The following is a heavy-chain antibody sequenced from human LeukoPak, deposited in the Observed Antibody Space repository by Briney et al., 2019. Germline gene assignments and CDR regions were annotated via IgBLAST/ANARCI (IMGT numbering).Heavy chain of an antibody. J-gene: IGHJ6*03. CDR1: GGSFSTYY. V-gene: IGHV4-34*01. D-gene: IGHD1-14*01. Sequence: SETLSLTCAVYGGSFSTYYWSWIRQPPGKGLEWIGEINDSEITNYNPSLKSRVTISVDTSKNQFSLKLSSVTAADTAVYYCATLTRRGYYYYMDVWGKGTTVTVSS. CDR3: ATLTRRGYYYYMDV. CDR2: INDSEIT.